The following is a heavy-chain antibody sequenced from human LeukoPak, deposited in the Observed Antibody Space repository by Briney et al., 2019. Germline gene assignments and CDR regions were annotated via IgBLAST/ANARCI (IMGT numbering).Heavy chain of an antibody. D-gene: IGHD2/OR15-2a*01. Sequence: TGGSLRLSCAASGFTFSSSDMHWVSQAPGKGLEWVAVISYDATNKYYADSVKGRFTLSRDNSKNTLYLQTNTLRDEDTAVYYCAKASSNYFYYFEYWGQGTLVTVSS. J-gene: IGHJ4*02. CDR3: AKASSNYFYYFEY. CDR1: GFTFSSSD. CDR2: ISYDATNK. V-gene: IGHV3-30*18.